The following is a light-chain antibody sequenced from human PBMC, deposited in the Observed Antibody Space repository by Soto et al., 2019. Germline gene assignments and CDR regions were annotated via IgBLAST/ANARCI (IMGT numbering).Light chain of an antibody. V-gene: IGKV1-27*01. Sequence: DIQMTQSPSSLSALVGDRVTITFRASHDIGSFLAWYQQKKGKIPKLLIYAASPLQSGAPSRFSGSGSGTGFTITISSLQPEDLATYYCQKCNVAHFTFGGGTKVDIK. CDR3: QKCNVAHFT. J-gene: IGKJ4*01. CDR2: AAS. CDR1: HDIGSF.